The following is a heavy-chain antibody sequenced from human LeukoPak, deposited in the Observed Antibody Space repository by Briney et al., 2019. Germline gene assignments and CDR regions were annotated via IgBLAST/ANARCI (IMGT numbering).Heavy chain of an antibody. D-gene: IGHD2-8*02. CDR2: ISYDGSNK. CDR1: GFTFSSYA. J-gene: IGHJ5*02. V-gene: IGHV3-30-3*01. Sequence: GRSLRLSCAASGFTFSSYAMHWVRQAPGKGLEWVAVISYDGSNKYYADSVKGRFTIPRDNSKNTLYLQMNSLRAEDTAVYYCARKEAAWWNWFDPWGQGTLVTVSS. CDR3: ARKEAAWWNWFDP.